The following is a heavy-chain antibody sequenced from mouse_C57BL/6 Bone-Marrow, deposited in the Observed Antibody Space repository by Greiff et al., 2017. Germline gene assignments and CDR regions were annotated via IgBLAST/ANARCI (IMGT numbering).Heavy chain of an antibody. J-gene: IGHJ3*01. CDR2: IWSGGST. Sequence: VKLQQSGPGLVQPSQSLSITCTVSGFSLTSYGVHWVRQPPGKGLEWLGVIWSGGSTDYNAAFISRLSISKDNSKSQVFFKMNSLQADDTAIYYCAKNGYDYDGAWFAYWGQGTLVTVSA. V-gene: IGHV2-4*01. CDR3: AKNGYDYDGAWFAY. D-gene: IGHD2-4*01. CDR1: GFSLTSYG.